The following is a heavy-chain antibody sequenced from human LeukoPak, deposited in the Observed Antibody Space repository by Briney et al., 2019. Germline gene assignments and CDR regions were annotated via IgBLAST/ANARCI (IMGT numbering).Heavy chain of an antibody. CDR2: ICYSGST. CDR1: GGSISSYY. Sequence: SETLSLTCTVSGGSISSYYWSWIRQPPGRALEWIGYICYSGSTNYNPSPKSRVTISVDTSKNQFSLKLSSVTAADTAVYYCAALLYPRYYGMDVWGKGTTVTVSS. J-gene: IGHJ6*04. D-gene: IGHD2-8*01. CDR3: AALLYPRYYGMDV. V-gene: IGHV4-59*01.